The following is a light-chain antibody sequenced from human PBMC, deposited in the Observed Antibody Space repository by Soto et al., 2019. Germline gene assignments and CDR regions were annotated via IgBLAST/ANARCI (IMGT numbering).Light chain of an antibody. CDR1: SSDVGAYDY. Sequence: LTQPPSASGSPGQSVTISCTGTSSDVGAYDYVSWYQQHPGKAPKLMIYEINKRPSGVPDRFSGSKSGNTASLTVSGLQAEDEADYYCSSFAGSNNFPYVFGTGTKVTVL. CDR3: SSFAGSNNFPYV. V-gene: IGLV2-8*01. J-gene: IGLJ1*01. CDR2: EIN.